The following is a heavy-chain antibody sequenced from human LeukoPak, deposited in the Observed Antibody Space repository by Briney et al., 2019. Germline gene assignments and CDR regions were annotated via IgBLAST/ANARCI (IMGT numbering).Heavy chain of an antibody. CDR2: ISGSGGST. J-gene: IGHJ6*03. CDR1: GFTFSSYA. Sequence: PGGSLRLSCAASGFTFSSYAMSWVRQAPGKGLEWVSAISGSGGSTYYADSVKGRFTISRDNSKNTLYLQMNSLRAEDTAVYYCASSSSWYYYYYMDVWGKGTTVTVSS. D-gene: IGHD6-13*01. V-gene: IGHV3-23*01. CDR3: ASSSSWYYYYYMDV.